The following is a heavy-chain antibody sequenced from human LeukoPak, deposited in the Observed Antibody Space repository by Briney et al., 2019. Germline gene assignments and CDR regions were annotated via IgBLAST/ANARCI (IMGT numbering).Heavy chain of an antibody. J-gene: IGHJ4*02. Sequence: SVKVSCKASGYTFTSYAISWVRQAPGQGLEWMGGIIPIFGTANYAQKFQGRVTITADESTSTAYMELSSLRSEDTAVYYCARPNYDYVWGHFDYWGQGTLVTVSS. CDR3: ARPNYDYVWGHFDY. CDR1: GYTFTSYA. CDR2: IIPIFGTA. V-gene: IGHV1-69*13. D-gene: IGHD3-16*01.